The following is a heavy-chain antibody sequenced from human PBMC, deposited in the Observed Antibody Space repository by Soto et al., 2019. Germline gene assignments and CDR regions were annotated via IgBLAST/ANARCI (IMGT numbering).Heavy chain of an antibody. J-gene: IGHJ3*01. CDR2: IRAGDDKT. Sequence: QVQLVQSGAEVKKPGASVKLSCRAVGYNVTTQTMNWVRQAPGQSLEWMGWIRAGDDKTKYSQKFQGRVNITNDKSASTVFMELTSLKSEDNAVYYCARDIVALGPRANDAFDLWGQGTLVTVSS. CDR1: GYNVTTQT. V-gene: IGHV1-3*01. CDR3: ARDIVALGPRANDAFDL. D-gene: IGHD5-12*01.